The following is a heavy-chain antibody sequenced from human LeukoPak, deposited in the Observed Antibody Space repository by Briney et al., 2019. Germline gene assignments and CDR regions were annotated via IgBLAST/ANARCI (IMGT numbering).Heavy chain of an antibody. D-gene: IGHD1-26*01. Sequence: GGSLRLSCAASGFTFSSYWMHWVRQAPGKGLEWISYISSSSSAIYYGDSVKGRFAISRDNAKNSLYLQMNSLRAEDTAIYYCARENWDLVAVPMDVWGKGTTVIVSS. CDR2: ISSSSSAI. CDR3: ARENWDLVAVPMDV. CDR1: GFTFSSYW. V-gene: IGHV3-48*01. J-gene: IGHJ6*04.